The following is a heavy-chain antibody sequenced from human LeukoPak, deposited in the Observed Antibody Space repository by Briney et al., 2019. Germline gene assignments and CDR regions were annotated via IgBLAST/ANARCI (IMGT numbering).Heavy chain of an antibody. CDR3: AKRKVPASLGEAFDI. CDR2: IFSSGDGT. J-gene: IGHJ3*02. V-gene: IGHV3-23*01. Sequence: GGSLRLSCAASGFTFDNYAMGWVRQAPGKGLEWVSNIFSSGDGTLYADSVKGRFIISRDNSKNTLYLQMNSLRVEDTALYYCAKRKVPASLGEAFDIWGQGTMVTVSS. CDR1: GFTFDNYA. D-gene: IGHD3-16*01.